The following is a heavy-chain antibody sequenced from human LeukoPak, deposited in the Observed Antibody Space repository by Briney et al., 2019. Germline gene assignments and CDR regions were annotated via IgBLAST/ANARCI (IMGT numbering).Heavy chain of an antibody. V-gene: IGHV4-59*07. CDR2: ISDSGST. CDR1: GGPINRYY. CDR3: ARGYDSSAYYPFNY. Sequence: KTADTVSLTCTVSGGPINRYYWSWPRQSPVRALERIGYISDSGSTNYNPSFKSRVTISVDTSKNQFSLMLSSVTAADTAVYYCARGYDSSAYYPFNYWGQGTLVTVSS. D-gene: IGHD3-22*01. J-gene: IGHJ4*02.